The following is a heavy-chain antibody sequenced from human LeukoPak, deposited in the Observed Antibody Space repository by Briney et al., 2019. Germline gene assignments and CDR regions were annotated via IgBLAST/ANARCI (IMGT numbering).Heavy chain of an antibody. Sequence: GGSLRLSCAASGFTFSSYSMNWIRQAPGKGLEWVSSISGSSSYIYYADSVKGRFTISRDNAKNSLYLQMNSLRAEDTAVYYCARGPYPDYWGQGTLVTVSS. J-gene: IGHJ4*02. CDR2: ISGSSSYI. CDR1: GFTFSSYS. V-gene: IGHV3-21*01. CDR3: ARGPYPDY.